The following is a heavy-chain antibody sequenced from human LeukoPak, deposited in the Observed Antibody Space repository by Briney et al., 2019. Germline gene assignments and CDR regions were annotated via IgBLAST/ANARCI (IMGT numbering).Heavy chain of an antibody. V-gene: IGHV4-59*01. D-gene: IGHD3-9*01. J-gene: IGHJ4*02. CDR2: VHSRGST. CDR1: GGSISSFF. CDR3: ARLAPGNYDILTGDPKVVFDY. Sequence: SETLSLTCTVPGGSISSFFWSWIREPPGKGLEWSGYVHSRGSTKCKPTFKSRLIISVEMSTNQFSLKLRSVSVADTAVYYCARLAPGNYDILTGDPKVVFDYWGQGALVTVSS.